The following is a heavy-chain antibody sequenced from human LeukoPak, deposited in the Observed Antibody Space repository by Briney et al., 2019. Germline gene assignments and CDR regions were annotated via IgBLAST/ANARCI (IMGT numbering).Heavy chain of an antibody. CDR3: ARHPWYGSGGHYFDN. CDR2: ISGGDSQT. J-gene: IGHJ4*02. CDR1: GYTFTNYW. V-gene: IGHV5-51*01. Sequence: GESLKISCQGSGYTFTNYWIAWVRQMPGKGLEWMGIISGGDSQTIYSPSFQGQITISADRSRSTAYLQWDSLKASDTAMYFCARHPWYGSGGHYFDNWGQGALVTVSS. D-gene: IGHD6-19*01.